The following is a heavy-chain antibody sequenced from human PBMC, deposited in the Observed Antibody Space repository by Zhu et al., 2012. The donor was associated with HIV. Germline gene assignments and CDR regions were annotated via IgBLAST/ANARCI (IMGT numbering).Heavy chain of an antibody. CDR1: GGSISSSSYY. Sequence: QVQLQESGPGLVKPSETLSLTCTVSGGSISSSSYYWGWIRQPPGKGLEWIGSIYYSGSTYYNPSLKSRVTISVDTSKNQFSLELSSVTAADTAVYYCARYYYDSSGYPSGSDYWGQGTLVTVSS. J-gene: IGHJ4*02. CDR3: ARYYYDSSGYPSGSDY. V-gene: IGHV4-39*01. D-gene: IGHD3-22*01. CDR2: IYYSGST.